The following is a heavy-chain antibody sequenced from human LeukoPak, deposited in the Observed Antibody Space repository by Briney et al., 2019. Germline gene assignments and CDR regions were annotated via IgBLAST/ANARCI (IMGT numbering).Heavy chain of an antibody. V-gene: IGHV4-59*01. J-gene: IGHJ4*02. D-gene: IGHD3-10*01. Sequence: PSETLSLTCTVSGGSISSYYWSWIRQPPGKGLEWIGYISYSGSTNYNPSLKSRVTISVDTSRNQFSLKLSSVTAADTAVYYCARGRLGGSGSYYNVLDYWGQGTLDTVSS. CDR3: ARGRLGGSGSYYNVLDY. CDR2: ISYSGST. CDR1: GGSISSYY.